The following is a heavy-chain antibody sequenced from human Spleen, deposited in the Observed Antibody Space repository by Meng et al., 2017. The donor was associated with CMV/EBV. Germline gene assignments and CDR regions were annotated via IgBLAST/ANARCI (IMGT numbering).Heavy chain of an antibody. J-gene: IGHJ5*02. CDR2: INSDGSST. Sequence: ESLKISCAASGFTFSNYWMHWVRQAPGKGLVWVSRINSDGSSTSYADSVKGRFTISRDNAKNTLYLQMNSLRAEDTAVYYCARGDWNYVFGGFDPWGQGTLVTVS. D-gene: IGHD1-7*01. CDR3: ARGDWNYVFGGFDP. CDR1: GFTFSNYW. V-gene: IGHV3-74*01.